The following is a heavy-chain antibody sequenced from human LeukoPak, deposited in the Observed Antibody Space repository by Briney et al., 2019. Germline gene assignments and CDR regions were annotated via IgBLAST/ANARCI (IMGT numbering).Heavy chain of an antibody. J-gene: IGHJ6*02. CDR2: IYSGGST. CDR1: GFTFSSYS. Sequence: GGSLRLSCAASGFTFSSYSMNWVRQAPGKGLEWVSVIYSGGSTYYADSVKGRFTISRDNSKNTLYLQMNSLRAEDTAVYYCARDQETGTTHYYYYGMDVWGQGTTVTVSS. D-gene: IGHD1-7*01. V-gene: IGHV3-66*01. CDR3: ARDQETGTTHYYYYGMDV.